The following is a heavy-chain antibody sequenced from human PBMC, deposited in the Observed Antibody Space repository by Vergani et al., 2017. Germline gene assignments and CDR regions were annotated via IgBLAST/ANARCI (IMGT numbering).Heavy chain of an antibody. V-gene: IGHV4-59*08. J-gene: IGHJ6*04. CDR3: ARSAARTYYYYGMDV. D-gene: IGHD6-6*01. Sequence: QVQLQEPGPGLVKPSETLSLTSTVSGGSISSYYWSWIWQPPGKGLGWFGFIDYSGSTNYNPSLKSRVTISVDTSKNQSSRKLRSVTAADTAVYYCARSAARTYYYYGMDVWGKGTTVTVSS. CDR1: GGSISSYY. CDR2: IDYSGST.